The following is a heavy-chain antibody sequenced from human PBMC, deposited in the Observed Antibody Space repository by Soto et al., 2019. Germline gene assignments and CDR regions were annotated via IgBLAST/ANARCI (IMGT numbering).Heavy chain of an antibody. Sequence: GGSLRLSCAASGFTFSSYAMRWVRQAPGKGLEWVSVISGSGGSKYYADSVKGRFTISRDNSKNTLYLQMNSLRAEDTAVYYCARERIVGAIKRGRTDYWGQGTLVTVSS. CDR1: GFTFSSYA. CDR2: ISGSGGSK. D-gene: IGHD1-26*01. J-gene: IGHJ4*02. V-gene: IGHV3-23*01. CDR3: ARERIVGAIKRGRTDY.